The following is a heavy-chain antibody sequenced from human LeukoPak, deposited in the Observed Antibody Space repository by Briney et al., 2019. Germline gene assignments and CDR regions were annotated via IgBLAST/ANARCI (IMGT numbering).Heavy chain of an antibody. CDR1: GYSFTTYW. CDR2: ISPGDSDI. D-gene: IGHD2-2*02. V-gene: IGHV5-51*01. J-gene: IGHJ4*02. CDR3: ARHISGGDVVVVPAAIPYDY. Sequence: GESLKISCKGSGYSFTTYWIGWVRQLPGKGLEWMGIISPGDSDIRYSPSFQGQVTISVDKSISTAYLQWSSLKASDTAMYYCARHISGGDVVVVPAAIPYDYWGQGTLVTVSS.